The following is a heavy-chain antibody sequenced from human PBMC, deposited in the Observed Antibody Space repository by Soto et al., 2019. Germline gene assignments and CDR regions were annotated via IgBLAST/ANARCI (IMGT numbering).Heavy chain of an antibody. CDR1: GFTFSSYA. D-gene: IGHD3-22*01. CDR3: AKLDSRGYYGYFDY. Sequence: PGGSLRLSCAASGFTFSSYAMSWVRQAPGKGLEWVSAISGSVGSTYYADSVKGRFTISRDNSKNTLYLQMNSLRAEDTAVYYCAKLDSRGYYGYFDYWGQGTLVTVSS. V-gene: IGHV3-23*01. CDR2: ISGSVGST. J-gene: IGHJ4*02.